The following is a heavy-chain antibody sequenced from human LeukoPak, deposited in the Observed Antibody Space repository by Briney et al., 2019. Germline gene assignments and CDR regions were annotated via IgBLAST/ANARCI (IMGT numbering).Heavy chain of an antibody. D-gene: IGHD2-2*01. V-gene: IGHV1-46*01. CDR1: GYTFTHYY. CDR3: ARVYPDCSSTSCYRFYYYYGMDV. J-gene: IGHJ6*02. Sequence: ASVKVSCKASGYTFTHYYIHWVRQAPGQGLEWMGIINPSGGSTSYAQKFQGRVTMTRDTSTSTVYMELRSLRSDDTAVYYCARVYPDCSSTSCYRFYYYYGMDVWGQGTTVTVSS. CDR2: INPSGGST.